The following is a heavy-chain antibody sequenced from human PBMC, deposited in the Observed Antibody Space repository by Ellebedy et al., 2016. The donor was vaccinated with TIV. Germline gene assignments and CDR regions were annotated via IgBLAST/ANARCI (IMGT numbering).Heavy chain of an antibody. CDR2: INPSGGST. Sequence: ASVKVSCKASGYTFNTYYMHWVRQAPGQGLEWMGLINPSGGSTNYAQKFQGRVTMTRDTSTTTVYMELRSLRSEDTAVYYCARDHYYDSSGYAWIDYWGQGTLVTVSS. D-gene: IGHD3-22*01. CDR3: ARDHYYDSSGYAWIDY. CDR1: GYTFNTYY. V-gene: IGHV1-46*02. J-gene: IGHJ4*02.